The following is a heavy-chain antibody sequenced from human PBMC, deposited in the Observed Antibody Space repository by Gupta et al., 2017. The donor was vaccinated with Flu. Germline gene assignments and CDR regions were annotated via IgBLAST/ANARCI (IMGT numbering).Heavy chain of an antibody. V-gene: IGHV3-7*02. Sequence: EVQLVESGGGLVQPGGSLRLSCAASGFTFSDYWMSWVRKAPGKGLEWVANIKQDGSEKYYVDSAKGRFTISRDNAKNSLYLQMNSLGAEDTAVYYCAKQFYSYTNSGCFDYWGQETLVTVSS. J-gene: IGHJ4*02. CDR3: AKQFYSYTNSGCFDY. CDR2: IKQDGSEK. D-gene: IGHD3-16*02. CDR1: GFTFSDYW.